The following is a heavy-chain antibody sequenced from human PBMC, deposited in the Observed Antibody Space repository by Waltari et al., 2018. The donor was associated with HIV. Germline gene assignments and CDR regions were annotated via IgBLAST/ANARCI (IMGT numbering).Heavy chain of an antibody. V-gene: IGHV1-24*01. CDR1: GYTLTELS. Sequence: QVQLVQSGAEVKKPGASVKVSCKVSGYTLTELSMHWVRQAPGKGLEWMGGFGPEDGETIYEQKFQGRVTMTEDTSTDTAYMELSSLRSEDTSVYYCAKTLQRWDRYYYYYGMDVWGQGTTVTVSS. D-gene: IGHD1-26*01. CDR3: AKTLQRWDRYYYYYGMDV. CDR2: FGPEDGET. J-gene: IGHJ6*02.